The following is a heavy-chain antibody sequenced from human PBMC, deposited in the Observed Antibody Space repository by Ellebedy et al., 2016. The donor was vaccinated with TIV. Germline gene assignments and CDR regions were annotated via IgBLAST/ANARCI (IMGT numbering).Heavy chain of an antibody. CDR3: ARGKSGTYIHNAFDS. V-gene: IGHV3-23*01. D-gene: IGHD1-1*01. CDR2: FGVSGDTT. J-gene: IGHJ4*02. CDR1: GFTFSNYA. Sequence: PGGSLRLSCAASGFTFSNYAMSWVRQAPGKGLEWVSGFGVSGDTTYYADSVKGRFTISSDNFKNTLYLKMNSLRADDTAIYYCARGKSGTYIHNAFDSWGQGTLVTVSS.